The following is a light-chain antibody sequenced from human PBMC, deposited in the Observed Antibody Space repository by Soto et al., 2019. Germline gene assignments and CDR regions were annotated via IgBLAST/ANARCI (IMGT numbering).Light chain of an antibody. Sequence: EIALTQSPGTLSLSPGERATPSCRASQSVSSSYLAWYQQTPGQAPRLLIYGASSRATGIPDRFSGSGSGTDFTLTISRLEPEDFAVYYCQQYGSSPWTFGQGTKVDIK. V-gene: IGKV3-20*01. CDR3: QQYGSSPWT. J-gene: IGKJ1*01. CDR1: QSVSSSY. CDR2: GAS.